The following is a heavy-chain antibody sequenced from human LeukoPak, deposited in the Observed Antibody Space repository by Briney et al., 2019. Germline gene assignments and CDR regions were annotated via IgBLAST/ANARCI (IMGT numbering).Heavy chain of an antibody. CDR3: ASLRRGSLNFDY. Sequence: PGGSLRLSCAASGFTVSSNYMSWVRQAPGKGLEWVSVIYSGGSTYYADSVKGRFTISRDNSKNTLYLQMNSLRAEDTAVYYCASLRRGSLNFDYWGQGTLVTVSS. D-gene: IGHD3-10*01. J-gene: IGHJ4*02. CDR2: IYSGGST. V-gene: IGHV3-66*01. CDR1: GFTVSSNY.